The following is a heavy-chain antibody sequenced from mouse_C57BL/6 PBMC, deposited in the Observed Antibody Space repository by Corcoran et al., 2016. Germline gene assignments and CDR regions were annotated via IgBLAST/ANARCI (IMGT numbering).Heavy chain of an antibody. V-gene: IGHV9-3*01. Sequence: QIQLVQSGPELKKPGETVKISCKASGYTFTTYGMSWVKQAPGKGLKWMGWINTYSGVPTYADDFKGRFAFSLETSASTAYLQINNLKNEDTATYFCARPYGSPTLAYWGQGTLVTVSA. J-gene: IGHJ3*01. CDR3: ARPYGSPTLAY. D-gene: IGHD1-1*01. CDR2: INTYSGVP. CDR1: GYTFTTYG.